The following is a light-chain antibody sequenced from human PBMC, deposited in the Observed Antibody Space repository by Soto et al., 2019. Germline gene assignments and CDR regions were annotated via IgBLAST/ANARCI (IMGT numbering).Light chain of an antibody. CDR2: GAS. CDR3: QQADSFPLT. CDR1: QDISTL. V-gene: IGKV1D-12*01. Sequence: DIQMTQSPSSGSASIGDTVTITCRASQDISTLLAWYQQKPGKAPKLLIYGASTLESGVPSRFSGRGSGTDFTLTISSLQPEDFATYFCQQADSFPLTFGGGTKVDIK. J-gene: IGKJ4*01.